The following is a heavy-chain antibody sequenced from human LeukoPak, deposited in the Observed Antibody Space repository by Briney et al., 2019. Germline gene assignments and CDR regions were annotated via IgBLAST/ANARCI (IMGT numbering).Heavy chain of an antibody. CDR2: IYPGDSDT. CDR3: ARRPLDQYYYGSGSYYKGWFDP. V-gene: IGHV5-51*01. CDR1: GYSFTSYW. D-gene: IGHD3-10*01. J-gene: IGHJ5*02. Sequence: GESLKISCKGSGYSFTSYWIGWVRQMPGKGLEWMGIIYPGDSDTRYSPSFQGQVTISADKSISTAYLQWSSLKASDTAMYYCARRPLDQYYYGSGSYYKGWFDPWGQGTLVTVSS.